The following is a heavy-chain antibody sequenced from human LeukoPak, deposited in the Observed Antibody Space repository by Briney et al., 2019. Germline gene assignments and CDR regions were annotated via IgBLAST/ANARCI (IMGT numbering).Heavy chain of an antibody. CDR1: GFAFSSYD. D-gene: IGHD1-26*01. J-gene: IGHJ4*02. CDR3: AKGRTLVGGSTRSYDY. V-gene: IGHV3-23*01. Sequence: GGSLRLSCAASGFAFSSYDMTWVRQAPGRGLEWVSSIRPSGDNTYYGDSVKGRFTISRDNSKHTLYLQMNSLRVEDTAVYYCAKGRTLVGGSTRSYDYWGQGTLVTVSS. CDR2: IRPSGDNT.